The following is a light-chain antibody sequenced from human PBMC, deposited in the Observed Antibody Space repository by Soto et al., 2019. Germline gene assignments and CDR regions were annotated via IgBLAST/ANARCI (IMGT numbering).Light chain of an antibody. CDR1: QGIRKD. CDR2: AAS. J-gene: IGKJ4*01. Sequence: DIQMTQSPSSLSASVGDRVTITCRASQGIRKDLGWYQQKPGKAPKRLIYAASSLQSGVPSRFSGSGSGTEFTLTISSLQPEDFATYFCLQHNSYPLTFGGGTKVEIK. V-gene: IGKV1-17*01. CDR3: LQHNSYPLT.